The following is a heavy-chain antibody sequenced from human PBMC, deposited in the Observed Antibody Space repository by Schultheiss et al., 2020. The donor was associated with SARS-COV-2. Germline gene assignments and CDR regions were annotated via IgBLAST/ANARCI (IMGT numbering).Heavy chain of an antibody. Sequence: GGSLRLSCAASGFTFSSYSMNWVRQAPGKGLEWVSSISSSSSYIYYADSVKGRFTISRDNAKNSLYLQMNSLRAEDTAVYYCARVTGDPSGIAAAGAYYYGMEVWGQGTTVTVAS. D-gene: IGHD6-13*01. CDR2: ISSSSSYI. J-gene: IGHJ6*02. CDR3: ARVTGDPSGIAAAGAYYYGMEV. CDR1: GFTFSSYS. V-gene: IGHV3-21*04.